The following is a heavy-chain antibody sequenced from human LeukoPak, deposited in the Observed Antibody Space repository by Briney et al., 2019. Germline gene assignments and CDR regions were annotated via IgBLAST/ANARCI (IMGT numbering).Heavy chain of an antibody. CDR3: ARGVEAYYYDKGWFDP. CDR1: GYTFTSYG. CDR2: ISAYNGNT. D-gene: IGHD3-22*01. J-gene: IGHJ5*02. Sequence: ASVKVSCKASGYTFTSYGISWVRQAPGQGLEWMGWISAYNGNTNYAQKLQGRVTMTTDTSTSTAYMELRSLRSDDTAVYYCARGVEAYYYDKGWFDPWGQGTLVTVSS. V-gene: IGHV1-18*01.